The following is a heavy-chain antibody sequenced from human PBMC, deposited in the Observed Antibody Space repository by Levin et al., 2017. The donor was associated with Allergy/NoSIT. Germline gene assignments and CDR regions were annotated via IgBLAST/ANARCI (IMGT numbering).Heavy chain of an antibody. D-gene: IGHD4-17*01. V-gene: IGHV3-53*01. Sequence: GESLKISCAASGFTVSSNYMSWVRQAPGKGLEWVSVIYSGGSTYYADSVKGRFTISRDNSKNTLYLQMNSLRAEDTAVYYCAREGVYGDYSASDYWGQGTLVTVSS. CDR2: IYSGGST. CDR3: AREGVYGDYSASDY. J-gene: IGHJ4*02. CDR1: GFTVSSNY.